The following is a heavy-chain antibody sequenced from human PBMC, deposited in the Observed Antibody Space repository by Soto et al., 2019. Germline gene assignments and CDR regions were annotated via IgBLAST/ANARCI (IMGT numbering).Heavy chain of an antibody. CDR2: ISAHNGNT. V-gene: IGHV1-18*01. CDR1: GYTFISYG. D-gene: IGHD6-13*01. CDR3: AREKDLYSNSLDY. J-gene: IGHJ4*02. Sequence: GASVKVSCKPSGYTFISYGISWVRQAPGQGLEWMGWISAHNGNTNYAQRFQGRVTMTTDTSTSTVYMELRSLGSDDTAVYYCAREKDLYSNSLDYWGQGTLVTVSS.